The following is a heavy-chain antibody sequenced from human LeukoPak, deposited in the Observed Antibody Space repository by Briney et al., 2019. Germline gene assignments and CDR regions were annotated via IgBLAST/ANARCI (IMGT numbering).Heavy chain of an antibody. CDR3: ARDYTGYFP. J-gene: IGHJ5*02. CDR2: ISSSGSST. Sequence: GGSLRLSCVASGITFSTYAMSWVRQAPGKGLEWVSVISSSGSSTYYADSVKGRFTISRDNLKNTLYLQMNSLRAEDTAVYYCARDYTGYFPWGQGTLVIVS. D-gene: IGHD3-9*01. CDR1: GITFSTYA. V-gene: IGHV3-23*01.